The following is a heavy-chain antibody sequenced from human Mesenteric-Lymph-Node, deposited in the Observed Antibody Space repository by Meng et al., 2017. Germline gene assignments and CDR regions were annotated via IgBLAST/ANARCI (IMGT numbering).Heavy chain of an antibody. Sequence: QAQLQASGQGLVKPSQTLSLTCTVSGGSISSGGYYWSWIRQHPGKGLEWIGYIHSSGSTYYNPSLGSRLTISVDTSKNQFSLKLSSVTAADTAVYYCARASYGSGSPLGESWFDPWGQGTLVTVSS. CDR3: ARASYGSGSPLGESWFDP. CDR1: GGSISSGGYY. V-gene: IGHV4-31*03. J-gene: IGHJ5*02. D-gene: IGHD3-10*01. CDR2: IHSSGST.